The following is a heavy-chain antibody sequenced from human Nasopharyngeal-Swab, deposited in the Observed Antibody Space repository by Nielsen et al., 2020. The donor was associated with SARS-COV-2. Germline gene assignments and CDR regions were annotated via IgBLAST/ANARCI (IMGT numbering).Heavy chain of an antibody. D-gene: IGHD4-11*01. CDR2: IRSQTYGGAP. Sequence: GESLKISCTTSGFTFGDYAMSWFRQAPGTGLEWVGFIRSQTYGGAPEYAASVKGRFTISRDGAESIDYLQMNSLRAEDTAVYYCARDGATVIGYYYYYMDVWGKGTTVTVSS. CDR3: ARDGATVIGYYYYYMDV. V-gene: IGHV3-49*01. CDR1: GFTFGDYA. J-gene: IGHJ6*03.